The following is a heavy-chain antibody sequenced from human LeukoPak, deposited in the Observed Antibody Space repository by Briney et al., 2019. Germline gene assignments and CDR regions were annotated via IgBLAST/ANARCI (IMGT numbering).Heavy chain of an antibody. CDR2: IYSSGST. D-gene: IGHD2-15*01. CDR1: GGSISDYY. V-gene: IGHV4-4*07. CDR3: ARDFPHGSGLYFYEGMDV. J-gene: IGHJ6*02. Sequence: SETLSLTCTVSGGSISDYYWSWIRQSAGKGLEWIGHIYSSGSTYYNPSLKSRLTMSVDMSRNQVSLKLSSMTAADTAVYYCARDFPHGSGLYFYEGMDVWGQGTTVTVSS.